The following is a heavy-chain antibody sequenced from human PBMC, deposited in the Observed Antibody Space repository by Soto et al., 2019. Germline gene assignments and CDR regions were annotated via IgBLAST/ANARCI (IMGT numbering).Heavy chain of an antibody. D-gene: IGHD3-3*01. J-gene: IGHJ6*02. CDR3: ARGSLTILGVVNHYYGMDV. V-gene: IGHV1-3*01. Sequence: ASVKVSCKASGYTFTSYAMHWVRQAPGQRLEWMGWINAGNGNTKYSQKFQGRVTITRDTSASTAYMELSSLRSEDTAVYYCARGSLTILGVVNHYYGMDVWGQGTTVTVSS. CDR1: GYTFTSYA. CDR2: INAGNGNT.